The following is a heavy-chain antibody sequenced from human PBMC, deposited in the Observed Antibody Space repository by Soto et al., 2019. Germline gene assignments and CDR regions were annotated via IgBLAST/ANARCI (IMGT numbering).Heavy chain of an antibody. V-gene: IGHV3-30*18. D-gene: IGHD3-10*01. J-gene: IGHJ5*02. Sequence: LRLSCAASGFTFSSYGMHWVRQAPGKGLEWVAVISYDGSNKYYADSVKGRFTISRDNSKNTLYLQMNSLRAEDTAVYYCAKDTGSYHWFDPWGQGTLVTVSS. CDR2: ISYDGSNK. CDR1: GFTFSSYG. CDR3: AKDTGSYHWFDP.